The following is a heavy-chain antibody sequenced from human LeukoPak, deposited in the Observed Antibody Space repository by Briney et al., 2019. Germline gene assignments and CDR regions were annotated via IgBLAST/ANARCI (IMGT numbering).Heavy chain of an antibody. D-gene: IGHD3-22*01. J-gene: IGHJ4*02. Sequence: GGSLRLSCAASGFTLTTYGMSWVRQAPGKGLEWVSSISSSSSYIYYADSVKGRFTISRDNAKNSLYLQMNSLRAEDTAVYYCARDRVSLVVITPGFDYWGQGTLVTVSS. CDR1: GFTLTTYG. V-gene: IGHV3-21*01. CDR3: ARDRVSLVVITPGFDY. CDR2: ISSSSSYI.